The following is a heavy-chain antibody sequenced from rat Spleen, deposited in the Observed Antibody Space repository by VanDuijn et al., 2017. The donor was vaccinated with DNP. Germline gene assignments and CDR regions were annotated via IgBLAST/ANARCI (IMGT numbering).Heavy chain of an antibody. J-gene: IGHJ2*01. CDR3: AKDPRDFDY. CDR2: MSPTTRSS. Sequence: EVQLVESGGGLVQPGRSMKLSCAASGFTFSNFGMTWVRQAPTKGLEWVACMSPTTRSSYYRDSVRGRFTVSRDDTTSTLYLQMDSLRSEDTATYYCAKDPRDFDYWGQGVMVTVSS. CDR1: GFTFSNFG. D-gene: IGHD4-3*01. V-gene: IGHV5-46*01.